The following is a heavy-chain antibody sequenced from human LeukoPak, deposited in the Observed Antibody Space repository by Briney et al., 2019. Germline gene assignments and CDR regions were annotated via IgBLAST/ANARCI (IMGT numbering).Heavy chain of an antibody. V-gene: IGHV3-23*01. CDR3: ARQHGYSIGWVDY. Sequence: PGGSLRLSCAASGFTFRSHAMSWGRQAPGKGLQFFSGLIENGATTYDAASVKGRFTISRDNSNNTLYLQMTRLRHADTPVYYCARQHGYSIGWVDYWGQGTMVTVSS. CDR2: LIENGATT. J-gene: IGHJ4*02. D-gene: IGHD6-25*01. CDR1: GFTFRSHA.